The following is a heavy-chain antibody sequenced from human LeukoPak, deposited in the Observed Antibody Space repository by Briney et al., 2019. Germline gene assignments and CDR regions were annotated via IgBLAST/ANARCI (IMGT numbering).Heavy chain of an antibody. Sequence: ASVKVSCKASGGTFSNYAISWVRQAPGQGLEWMGGIIPIFGTANYAQKFRGRVTITADKSTRTAYMELSSLRSEDTAVYYCASIAYYYGSGSFPWGQGTLVTVSS. CDR3: ASIAYYYGSGSFP. J-gene: IGHJ5*02. D-gene: IGHD3-10*01. CDR1: GGTFSNYA. CDR2: IIPIFGTA. V-gene: IGHV1-69*06.